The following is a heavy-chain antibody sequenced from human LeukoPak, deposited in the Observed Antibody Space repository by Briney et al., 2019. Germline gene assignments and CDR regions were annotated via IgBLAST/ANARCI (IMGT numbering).Heavy chain of an antibody. J-gene: IGHJ5*02. D-gene: IGHD2-8*01. CDR2: INPNSGGT. V-gene: IGHV1-2*02. Sequence: WASVKVSCKASGYTFIDYYVNWVRQAPGQGLEWVGWINPNSGGTNYAQKFQGRVTMTRDTSISTVYMELTSLTSDDTAVYYCAKWGGVQFDPWGQGTLVTVSS. CDR3: AKWGGVQFDP. CDR1: GYTFIDYY.